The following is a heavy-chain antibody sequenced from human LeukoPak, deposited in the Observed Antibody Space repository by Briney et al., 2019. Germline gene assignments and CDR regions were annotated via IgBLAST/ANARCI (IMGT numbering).Heavy chain of an antibody. Sequence: GGSLRLSCGASGFTFSNYWMSWVRQAPGKGLEWVSSIRSTGDSTFYADSVKGRFTISRDNPKNTVYLLMNSLRTEDTAVYYCGRSRRINASLYYYMDVWGKGTTVTVSS. CDR3: GRSRRINASLYYYMDV. CDR2: IRSTGDST. CDR1: GFTFSNYW. J-gene: IGHJ6*03. V-gene: IGHV3-23*01. D-gene: IGHD2-15*01.